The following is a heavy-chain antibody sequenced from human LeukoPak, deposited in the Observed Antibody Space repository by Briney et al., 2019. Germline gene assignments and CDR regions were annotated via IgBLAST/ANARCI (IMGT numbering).Heavy chain of an antibody. Sequence: GGSLTLPFAAPEFPYSTYTVSWVRKAPGKGLEWVSALSASGDTTYYADSVRGRFTISRDNPKNTQYLQMNSLRAEDTALYFCARDPNSISLDYWGQGTLVTVSS. CDR1: EFPYSTYT. V-gene: IGHV3-23*01. CDR3: ARDPNSISLDY. J-gene: IGHJ4*02. D-gene: IGHD6-6*01. CDR2: LSASGDTT.